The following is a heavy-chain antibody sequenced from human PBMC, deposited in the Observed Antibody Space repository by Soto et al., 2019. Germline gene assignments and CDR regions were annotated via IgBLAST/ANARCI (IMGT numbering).Heavy chain of an antibody. D-gene: IGHD5-18*01. Sequence: PSQTLSLTCAISGDSVSSNSAAWNWIRQSPSRGLEWLGRTYYRSKWYNDYAVSVKSRITINPDTSKNQFSLQLNSVTPEDTAVYYCARRFGYSYLSYYDYGMDVWGQGTTVTVYS. J-gene: IGHJ6*02. CDR1: GDSVSSNSAA. CDR2: TYYRSKWYN. V-gene: IGHV6-1*01. CDR3: ARRFGYSYLSYYDYGMDV.